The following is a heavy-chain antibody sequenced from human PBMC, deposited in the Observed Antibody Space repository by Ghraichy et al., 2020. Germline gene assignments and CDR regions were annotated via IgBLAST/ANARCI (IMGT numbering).Heavy chain of an antibody. V-gene: IGHV6-1*01. CDR1: GDSVSTNSAA. CDR3: ARDRNPGGGFYYMDV. Sequence: SQILSLTCAVSGDSVSTNSAAWSWIRQSPSRGLEWLGKTYYRSKWYHDYAVSLKSRITINADIPKNQFSLQLNSVTPEDTAVYYCARDRNPGGGFYYMDVWGKGTTVIVSS. D-gene: IGHD2-15*01. J-gene: IGHJ6*03. CDR2: TYYRSKWYH.